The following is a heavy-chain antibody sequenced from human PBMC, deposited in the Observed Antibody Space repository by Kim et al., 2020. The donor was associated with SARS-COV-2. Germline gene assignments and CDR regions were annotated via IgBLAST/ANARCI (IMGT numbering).Heavy chain of an antibody. V-gene: IGHV3-30*01. Sequence: DTGKDRFTIPRDNSKNTLYLQRNSLKPEDTAVYYCARGGDSSSWLNWFDPWGQGTLVTVSS. J-gene: IGHJ5*02. CDR3: ARGGDSSSWLNWFDP. D-gene: IGHD6-13*01.